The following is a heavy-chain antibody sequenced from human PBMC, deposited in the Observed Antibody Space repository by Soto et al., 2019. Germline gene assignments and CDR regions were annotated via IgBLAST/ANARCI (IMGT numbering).Heavy chain of an antibody. Sequence: GGSLRLSCAASGFTFSSYSMNWVRQAPGKGLEWVSYISSSSSTIYYADSVKGRFTISRDNAKNSLYLQMNSLRDEDTAVYYCARERGGIVVVTSNRDAFDIWGQGTMVTVSS. CDR1: GFTFSSYS. J-gene: IGHJ3*02. CDR2: ISSSSSTI. CDR3: ARERGGIVVVTSNRDAFDI. V-gene: IGHV3-48*02. D-gene: IGHD2-21*02.